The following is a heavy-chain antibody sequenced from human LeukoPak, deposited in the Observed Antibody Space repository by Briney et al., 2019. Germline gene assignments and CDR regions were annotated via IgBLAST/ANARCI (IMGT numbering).Heavy chain of an antibody. CDR2: IKQDGSEK. CDR1: GFTFTIYW. Sequence: PGGSLRLSCAASGFTFTIYWMTWVRQAPGKGLEWVASIKQDGSEKYYVDSVKGRFTISRDSAKNSLYLQMNNLRAEDAAVYYCARGATYFDYWGQGTLVTVSS. CDR3: ARGATYFDY. J-gene: IGHJ4*02. V-gene: IGHV3-7*05.